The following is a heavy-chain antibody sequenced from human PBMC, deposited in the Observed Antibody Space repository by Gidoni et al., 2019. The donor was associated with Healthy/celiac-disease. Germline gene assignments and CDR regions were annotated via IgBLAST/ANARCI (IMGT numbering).Heavy chain of an antibody. D-gene: IGHD6-13*01. Sequence: EVQLVESGGGLVQPGGSLRLSCAASGFTFSSYDVHWVRQATGKGLEWVSAIGTAGDTYYPGSVKGRFTISRENAKNSLYLQMNSLRAGDTAVYYCARRGAAAGTGGEPYYYYGMDVWGQGTTVTVSS. V-gene: IGHV3-13*01. J-gene: IGHJ6*02. CDR3: ARRGAAAGTGGEPYYYYGMDV. CDR2: IGTAGDT. CDR1: GFTFSSYD.